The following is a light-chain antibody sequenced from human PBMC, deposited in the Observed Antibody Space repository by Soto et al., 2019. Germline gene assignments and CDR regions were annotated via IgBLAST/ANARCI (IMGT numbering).Light chain of an antibody. CDR3: ATWDSSLTGEV. J-gene: IGLJ2*01. CDR1: SFNIGNNY. V-gene: IGLV1-51*01. Sequence: QSVLTQPPSVSAAPGQKVTISCSGSSFNIGNNYVSWFQQLPGTAPKLLIYDSNKRPSVIPDRFSGSKSGTSATLDITGLQTGDEADYYCATWDSSLTGEVFGGGTKLTVL. CDR2: DSN.